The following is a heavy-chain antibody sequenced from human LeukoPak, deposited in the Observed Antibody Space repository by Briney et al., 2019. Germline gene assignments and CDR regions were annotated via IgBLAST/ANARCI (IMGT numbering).Heavy chain of an antibody. V-gene: IGHV4-39*01. CDR2: IYYSGST. Sequence: SETLSLTCTVSGGSISSSSYYWGWIRQPSGKGLEWIGSIYYSGSTYYNPSLKSRVTISVDTSKNQFSLKLSSVTAADTAVYYCARQEGEGTIFGVVPVSPWGQGTLVTVSS. D-gene: IGHD3-3*01. CDR3: ARQEGEGTIFGVVPVSP. J-gene: IGHJ5*02. CDR1: GGSISSSSYY.